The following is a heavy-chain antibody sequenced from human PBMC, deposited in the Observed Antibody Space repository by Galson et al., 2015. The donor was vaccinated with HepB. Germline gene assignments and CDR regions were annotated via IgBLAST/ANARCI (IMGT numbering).Heavy chain of an antibody. V-gene: IGHV4-61*02. CDR2: IYTSGST. CDR1: GGSISSGSYY. CDR3: ARTGTVTAEFDH. Sequence: TLSLTCTVSGGSISSGSYYWSWIRQPAGKGLEWIGRIYTSGSTNYNPSLKSRVTMSVDTSKNQFSLKLSSVTAADTAVYYCARTGTVTAEFDHWGQGTLVTVSS. D-gene: IGHD4-17*01. J-gene: IGHJ4*02.